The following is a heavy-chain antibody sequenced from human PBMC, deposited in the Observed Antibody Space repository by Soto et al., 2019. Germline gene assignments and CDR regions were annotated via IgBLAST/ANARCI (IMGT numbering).Heavy chain of an antibody. V-gene: IGHV4-31*03. D-gene: IGHD3-10*01. Sequence: HSDTLALTCTVSGGTICSAGYYWSWIQQHPGKGLEWIGYIYYSGSTYYNPSLKSRVTISVDTSKNQFSLKLSSVTAADTAVYYCAREAPHYYGSGSHYCTTDSRTTLPEIRFDYWGHGTQVTVSS. J-gene: IGHJ4*01. CDR2: IYYSGST. CDR1: GGTICSAGYY. CDR3: AREAPHYYGSGSHYCTTDSRTTLPEIRFDY.